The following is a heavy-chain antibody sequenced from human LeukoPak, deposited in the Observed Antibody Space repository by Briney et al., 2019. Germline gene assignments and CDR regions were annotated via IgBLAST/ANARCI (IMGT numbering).Heavy chain of an antibody. D-gene: IGHD1-7*01. CDR2: IKQDGSEK. J-gene: IGHJ4*02. Sequence: GGSLRLSCAASGFTFSSYWMSWVRQAPGKGLEWVANIKQDGSEKYYVDSVKGRFTISRDNAKNSLYLQMNSLRAEDTALYYCARDDRDNWNYDHYFDSWGQGTLVTVSS. CDR3: ARDDRDNWNYDHYFDS. V-gene: IGHV3-7*01. CDR1: GFTFSSYW.